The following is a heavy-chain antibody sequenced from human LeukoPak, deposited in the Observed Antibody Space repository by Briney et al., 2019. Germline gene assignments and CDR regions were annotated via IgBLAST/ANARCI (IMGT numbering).Heavy chain of an antibody. Sequence: GGSLRLSCAASGFTFSSYSMNWVRQAPGMGLEWVSSISVSSSYKHYADSVKGRFTTSRDNAKNSLYLQMNSLRAEDTAVYYCARDLVNTGMVGFDYWGQGTLVTVSS. CDR1: GFTFSSYS. D-gene: IGHD5-18*01. CDR3: ARDLVNTGMVGFDY. J-gene: IGHJ4*02. V-gene: IGHV3-21*01. CDR2: ISVSSSYK.